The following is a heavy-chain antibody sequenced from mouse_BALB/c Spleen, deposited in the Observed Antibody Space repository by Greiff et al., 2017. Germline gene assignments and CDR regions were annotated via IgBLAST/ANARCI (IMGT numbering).Heavy chain of an antibody. CDR2: ISYDGSN. V-gene: IGHV3-6*02. J-gene: IGHJ1*01. Sequence: VQLKESGPGLVKPSQSLSLTCSVTGYSITSGYYWNWIRQFPGNKLEWMGYISYDGSNNYNPSLKNRISITRDTSKNQFFLKLNSVTTEDTATYYCARDGDWYFDVWGAGTTVTVSS. D-gene: IGHD1-1*02. CDR3: ARDGDWYFDV. CDR1: GYSITSGYY.